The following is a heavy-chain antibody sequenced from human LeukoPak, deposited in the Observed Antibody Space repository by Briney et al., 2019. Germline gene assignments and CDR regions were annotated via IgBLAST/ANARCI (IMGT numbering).Heavy chain of an antibody. Sequence: GGSLRLSCAASGFTFNTHTMNWVRQAPGKGLEWVSSIGGSGESTYYADSVKGRFTISRDNSKNTVFLQMNSLSRDDTAVYHCTRRGGSNGWGAFDVWGQGTTITVSS. CDR1: GFTFNTHT. J-gene: IGHJ3*01. CDR2: IGGSGEST. D-gene: IGHD6-19*01. CDR3: TRRGGSNGWGAFDV. V-gene: IGHV3-23*01.